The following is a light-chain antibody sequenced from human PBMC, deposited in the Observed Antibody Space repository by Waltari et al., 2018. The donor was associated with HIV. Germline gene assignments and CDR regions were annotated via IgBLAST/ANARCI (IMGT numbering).Light chain of an antibody. CDR3: QQRSNWPLT. CDR1: QSVSSY. CDR2: DAS. J-gene: IGKJ4*01. V-gene: IGKV3-11*01. Sequence: EIVLTQSPATLSCSPGERATLSFRASQSVSSYLAWYQQKPGQAPRLLIYDASNRATGIPARFSGSGSGTDFTLTISSLEPEDFAVYYCQQRSNWPLTFGGGTKVEIK.